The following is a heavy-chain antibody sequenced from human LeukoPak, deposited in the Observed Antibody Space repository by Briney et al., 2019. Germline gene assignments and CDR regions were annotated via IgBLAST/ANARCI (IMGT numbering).Heavy chain of an antibody. J-gene: IGHJ3*02. CDR2: IYYNGNT. V-gene: IGHV4-39*01. CDR3: ARLTALAGHRGAFDI. CDR1: GGSIGGHTFY. Sequence: SSETLSLTCNVSGGSIGGHTFYWDWIRQPPGKGLEWIATIYYNGNTFYNPSLKSRVATSIDMSKSQFSLHLSSVTAADTAIYYCARLTALAGHRGAFDIWGPGTMVTVSS. D-gene: IGHD6-19*01.